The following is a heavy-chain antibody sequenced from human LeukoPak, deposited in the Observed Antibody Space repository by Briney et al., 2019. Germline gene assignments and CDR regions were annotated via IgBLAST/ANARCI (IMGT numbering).Heavy chain of an antibody. J-gene: IGHJ4*02. CDR1: GYTFTSNG. D-gene: IGHD3-9*01. Sequence: ASVKVSCKASGYTFTSNGISWVRQAPGQGLEWMGWISAYNGYTNHAQKLQGRVTMTTDTSTSTAYMELRSLRSDDTAVYYCARSPYDILTGYSYFDYWGQGTLVTVSS. CDR2: ISAYNGYT. V-gene: IGHV1-18*01. CDR3: ARSPYDILTGYSYFDY.